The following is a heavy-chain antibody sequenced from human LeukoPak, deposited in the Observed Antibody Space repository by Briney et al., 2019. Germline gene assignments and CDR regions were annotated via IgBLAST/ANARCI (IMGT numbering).Heavy chain of an antibody. Sequence: PGGSLRLSCAASGFTFTSYAMSWVRQAPGKGLEWVSAISGSGGSTYYADSVKGRFTISRDNSKNTLYLQMNSLRAEDTAVYYCAKDLKHGVGATTSFDYWGQGTLVTVSS. D-gene: IGHD1-26*01. V-gene: IGHV3-23*01. CDR2: ISGSGGST. CDR1: GFTFTSYA. CDR3: AKDLKHGVGATTSFDY. J-gene: IGHJ4*02.